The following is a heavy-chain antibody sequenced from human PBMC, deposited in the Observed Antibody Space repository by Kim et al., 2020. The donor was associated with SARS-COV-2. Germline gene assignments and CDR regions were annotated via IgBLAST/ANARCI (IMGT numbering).Heavy chain of an antibody. V-gene: IGHV4-31*03. CDR3: ASYRQGPARRWFDP. CDR1: GGSISSGGYY. CDR2: IYYSGST. D-gene: IGHD3-16*02. J-gene: IGHJ5*02. Sequence: SETLSLTCTVSGGSISSGGYYWSWIRQHPGKGLEWIGYIYYSGSTYYNPSLKSRVTISVDTSKNQFSLKLSSVTAADTAVYYCASYRQGPARRWFDPWGQGTLVTGSS.